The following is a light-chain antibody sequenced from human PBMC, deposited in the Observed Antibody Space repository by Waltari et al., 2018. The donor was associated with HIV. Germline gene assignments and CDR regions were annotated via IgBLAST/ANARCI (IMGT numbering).Light chain of an antibody. CDR3: QHYDSTPQIT. V-gene: IGKV3-20*01. CDR2: GAS. Sequence: EIVLTQSPGTLSLSPGDRATLSCRASQRVSSSYLAWYQQKPGQAPRRFIYGASSRATGIPDRFSSSGSGTDFTLTISRLEPEDFAVYYCQHYDSTPQITFGQGTRLEIK. J-gene: IGKJ5*01. CDR1: QRVSSSY.